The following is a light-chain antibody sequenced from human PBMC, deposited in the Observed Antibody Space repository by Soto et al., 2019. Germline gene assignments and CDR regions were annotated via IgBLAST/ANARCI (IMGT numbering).Light chain of an antibody. V-gene: IGLV1-44*01. CDR3: AAWDDRLNGYV. J-gene: IGLJ1*01. Sequence: QSVLTQPPSASGTPGQRVTISCSGSSSNIGSNTINWYQQLPGTAPKLLIYSNNQRPSGVPDRFSGSKSRTSASLAISGLQSEDEADYYCAAWDDRLNGYVFGTGTKVTVL. CDR2: SNN. CDR1: SSNIGSNT.